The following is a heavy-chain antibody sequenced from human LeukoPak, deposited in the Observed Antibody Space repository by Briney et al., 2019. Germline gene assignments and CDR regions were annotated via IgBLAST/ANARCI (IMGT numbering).Heavy chain of an antibody. CDR3: AKAKGPADY. CDR1: GFTFDDYA. V-gene: IGHV3-23*01. J-gene: IGHJ4*02. CDR2: ISGSGGST. Sequence: GGSLRLSCAASGFTFDDYAMHWVRQAPGKGLEWVSAISGSGGSTYYADSVKGRFTISRGNSKNTLYLQMNSLRAEDTAVYYCAKAKGPADYWGQGTLVTVSS.